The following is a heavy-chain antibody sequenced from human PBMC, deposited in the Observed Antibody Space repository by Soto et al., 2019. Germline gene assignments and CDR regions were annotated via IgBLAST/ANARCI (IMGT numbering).Heavy chain of an antibody. Sequence: ETLSLTCTVSGGSITDYYWSWIRQPPGKALEWIGYGYHSVSIHYNPSLKTRVTISVDTSENQFSLRLSSVTAADTAVYYCARAFAGFGAYWYFDLWGRGTLVTVSS. V-gene: IGHV4-59*01. CDR3: ARAFAGFGAYWYFDL. CDR2: GYHSVSI. CDR1: GGSITDYY. D-gene: IGHD3-16*01. J-gene: IGHJ2*01.